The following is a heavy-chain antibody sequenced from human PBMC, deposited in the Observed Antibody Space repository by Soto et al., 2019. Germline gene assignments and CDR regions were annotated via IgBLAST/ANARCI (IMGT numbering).Heavy chain of an antibody. J-gene: IGHJ4*02. Sequence: VQLVESGGGVVQPGRSLRLSCAASGFTFSSYAMHWVRQAPGKGLEWVAVISYDGSNKYYADSVKGRFTISRDNSKNTLYLQMNSLRAEDTAVYYCARGESWIDYWGQGTLVTVSS. CDR1: GFTFSSYA. CDR2: ISYDGSNK. D-gene: IGHD3-3*01. V-gene: IGHV3-30-3*01. CDR3: ARGESWIDY.